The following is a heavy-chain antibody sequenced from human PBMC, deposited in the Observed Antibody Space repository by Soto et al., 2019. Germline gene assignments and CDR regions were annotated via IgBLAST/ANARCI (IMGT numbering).Heavy chain of an antibody. CDR3: AREGRYYGSGSYNWFDP. D-gene: IGHD3-10*01. CDR2: IYYSGST. Sequence: TSETLSLTCTVSGASISSYYWSWIRQPPGKGLQWLGYIYYSGSTNYNPSLKSRVTISVDTSKNQFSLKLSSVTAADTAVYYCAREGRYYGSGSYNWFDPWGLGTLVTVSS. V-gene: IGHV4-59*01. CDR1: GASISSYY. J-gene: IGHJ5*02.